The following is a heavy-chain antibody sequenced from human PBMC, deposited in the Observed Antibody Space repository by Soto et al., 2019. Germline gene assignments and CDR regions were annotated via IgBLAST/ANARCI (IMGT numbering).Heavy chain of an antibody. CDR2: INPNSGDT. CDR1: GYTFTGYY. Sequence: ASVKVSCKASGYTFTGYYMHWVRQAPGQGLGWMGWINPNSGDTNYAQKFQGWVTMTRDTSISTANMELSRLRSDDTAVYYCARGGFTYYDILTDRYGMDVWGQGTTVTVSS. CDR3: ARGGFTYYDILTDRYGMDV. J-gene: IGHJ6*02. D-gene: IGHD3-9*01. V-gene: IGHV1-2*04.